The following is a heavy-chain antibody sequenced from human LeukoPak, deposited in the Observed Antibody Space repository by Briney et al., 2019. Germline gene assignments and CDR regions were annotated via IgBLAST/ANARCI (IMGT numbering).Heavy chain of an antibody. D-gene: IGHD6-19*01. CDR3: ARDGSYSSGWYRPRFDP. V-gene: IGHV4-59*01. CDR2: IYYSGST. J-gene: IGHJ5*02. CDR1: GGSISSSY. Sequence: SETLSLTCTVSGGSISSSYWSWIRQPPGKGLEWIGYIYYSGSTNYNPSLKSRVTISVDTSKNQFSLKLSSVTAADTAVYYCARDGSYSSGWYRPRFDPWGQGTLVTVSS.